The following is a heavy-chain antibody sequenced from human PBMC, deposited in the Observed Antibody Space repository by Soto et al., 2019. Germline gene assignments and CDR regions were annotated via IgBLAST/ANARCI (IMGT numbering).Heavy chain of an antibody. CDR1: GFTYEDFA. Sequence: EVQLVESGGGLVEPGKSLRLSCVVPGFTYEDFAMHWVRQAPGKGLEWVSGISWNSASTGYADSVTGRFTISRDNAKNSLYLQMRNLTGDDTAMYYCVKDFRRYTNGLDVWGPGTSVTVSS. V-gene: IGHV3-9*01. J-gene: IGHJ6*02. CDR3: VKDFRRYTNGLDV. D-gene: IGHD5-18*01. CDR2: ISWNSAST.